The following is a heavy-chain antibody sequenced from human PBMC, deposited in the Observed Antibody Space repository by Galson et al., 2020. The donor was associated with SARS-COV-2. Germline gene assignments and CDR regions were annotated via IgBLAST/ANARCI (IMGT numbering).Heavy chain of an antibody. CDR2: IIPIFGTA. Sequence: SVKVSCKASGGTFSSYAISWVRQAPGQGLEWMGGIIPIFGTANYAQKFQGRVTITADKSTSTAYMELSSLRSEDTAVYYCARVRFLEWFTPPHYYYYGMDVWGQGTTVTVSS. CDR3: ARVRFLEWFTPPHYYYYGMDV. D-gene: IGHD3-3*01. J-gene: IGHJ6*02. CDR1: GGTFSSYA. V-gene: IGHV1-69*06.